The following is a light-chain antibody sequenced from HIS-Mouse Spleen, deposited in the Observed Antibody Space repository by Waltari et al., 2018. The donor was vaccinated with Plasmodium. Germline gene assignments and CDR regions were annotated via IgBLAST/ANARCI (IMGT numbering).Light chain of an antibody. CDR2: GAS. CDR1: RSVSSN. CDR3: QQYNNWPPYT. V-gene: IGKV3-15*01. Sequence: EIVMTQSPATLSVSPGERATLSCRASRSVSSNLAWYQHKPGQAPRLLIYGASTRATGSPARLSGSGSGTEFTLTISSMQSEDFAVYYCQQYNNWPPYTFGQGTKLEIK. J-gene: IGKJ2*01.